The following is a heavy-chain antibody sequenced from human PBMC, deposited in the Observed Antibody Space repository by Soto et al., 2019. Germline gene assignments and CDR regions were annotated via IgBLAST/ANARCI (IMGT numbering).Heavy chain of an antibody. CDR3: ARGPPGWLQPLDY. D-gene: IGHD5-12*01. CDR2: ISSSGSTI. J-gene: IGHJ4*02. V-gene: IGHV3-11*01. Sequence: GRSLRLSCAASGFTFSDFYMSWIRQAPGKGLEWVSYISSSGSTIYYADSVKGRFTISRDNAKNSLYLQMNSLRAEDTAVYYCARGPPGWLQPLDYWGQGTLVTVSS. CDR1: GFTFSDFY.